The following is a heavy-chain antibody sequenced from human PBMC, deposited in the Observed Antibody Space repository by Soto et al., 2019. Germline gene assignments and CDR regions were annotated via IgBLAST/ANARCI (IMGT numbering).Heavy chain of an antibody. V-gene: IGHV3-15*07. D-gene: IGHD3-16*01. CDR2: IQSMPDVGTT. CDR3: AADLPDWGAYAFDY. CDR1: GFSFTYSW. J-gene: IGHJ4*01. Sequence: EVQLVESGGGLVEPGGALRLSCAASGFSFTYSWLNCVRQAPGQGLEWVGRIQSMPDVGTTDYAAPVKGRFTISRDDLGNTVYLQMNSLKTEDTAVYYCAADLPDWGAYAFDYWGQVTLVTVS.